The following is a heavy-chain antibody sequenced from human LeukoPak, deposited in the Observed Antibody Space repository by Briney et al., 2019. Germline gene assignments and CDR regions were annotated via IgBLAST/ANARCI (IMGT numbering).Heavy chain of an antibody. J-gene: IGHJ4*02. CDR2: IGNGGSI. CDR1: GFTFSSYA. D-gene: IGHD5-18*01. V-gene: IGHV3-64*02. Sequence: QPGGSLTLSCAASGFTFSSYALHWIRQAPGKGLQYVSGIGNGGSIDYADSVKGRFTISRDNSKNTLYLQMGSLRPEDMAVYYCARDFRYGSSFDHWGQGTLVTVSS. CDR3: ARDFRYGSSFDH.